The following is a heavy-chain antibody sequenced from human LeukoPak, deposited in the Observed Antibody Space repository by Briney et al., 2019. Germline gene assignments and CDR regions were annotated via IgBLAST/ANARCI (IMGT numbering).Heavy chain of an antibody. CDR2: IYYGGST. D-gene: IGHD3-22*01. V-gene: IGHV4-59*13. J-gene: IGHJ3*02. Sequence: SETLSLTCTVSGGSIGSYYWGWFRQPPGKGREWIGYIYYGGSTNYNPSLKRRVTISVDTSKNQFSLKLSSVTAADTAVYYCARDRGAYYDSSGRDADAFDIWGQGTMVTVSS. CDR3: ARDRGAYYDSSGRDADAFDI. CDR1: GGSIGSYY.